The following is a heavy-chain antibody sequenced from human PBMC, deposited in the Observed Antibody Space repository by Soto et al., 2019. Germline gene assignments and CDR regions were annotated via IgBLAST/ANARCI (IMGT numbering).Heavy chain of an antibody. CDR1: GGSISGYY. Sequence: SETLSLTCTVSGGSISGYYWSWIRQPPGKGLEWIGYIYSSGSTNYNPSLQSRVTISVDTSKNQFSLKLSSVTAADTAVYYCARLACSSTRCFTYFDYWGQGALVTVSS. CDR2: IYSSGST. V-gene: IGHV4-59*08. D-gene: IGHD2-2*02. J-gene: IGHJ4*02. CDR3: ARLACSSTRCFTYFDY.